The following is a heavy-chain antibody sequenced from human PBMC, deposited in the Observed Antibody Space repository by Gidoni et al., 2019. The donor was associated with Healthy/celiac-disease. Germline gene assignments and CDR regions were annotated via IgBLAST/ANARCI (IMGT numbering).Heavy chain of an antibody. V-gene: IGHV4-38-2*02. J-gene: IGHJ4*02. CDR1: GYSISSGYY. Sequence: QVQLQESGPGLVKPSETLSLTCAVSGYSISSGYYWGWIRQPPGKGLEWIGSIYHSGSTYYNPSLKSRVTISVDTSKNQFSLKLSSGTAADTAVYYCAREDWNELLEDYWGQGTLVTVSS. D-gene: IGHD1-1*01. CDR2: IYHSGST. CDR3: AREDWNELLEDY.